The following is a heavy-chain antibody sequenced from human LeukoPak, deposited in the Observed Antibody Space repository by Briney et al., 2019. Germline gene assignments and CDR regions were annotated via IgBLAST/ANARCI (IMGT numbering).Heavy chain of an antibody. CDR2: IYSGGST. D-gene: IGHD6-13*01. V-gene: IGHV3-66*01. Sequence: GGSLRLSCAASGFTVSSNYMSWVRQAPGKGLEWVSVIYSGGSTYYADSVKGRFTISRDNSRNTLYLQMNSLRAEDTAVYYCARVISSSPPDYWGQGTLVTVSS. CDR1: GFTVSSNY. CDR3: ARVISSSPPDY. J-gene: IGHJ4*02.